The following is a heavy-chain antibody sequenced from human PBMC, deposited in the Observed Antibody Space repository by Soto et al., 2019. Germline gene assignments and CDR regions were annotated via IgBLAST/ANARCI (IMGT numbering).Heavy chain of an antibody. CDR3: AKQSPYSNSWYGVDY. J-gene: IGHJ4*02. CDR1: GFTFSSYG. D-gene: IGHD6-13*01. Sequence: EVQLLESGGGLVQPGGSLRLSCVASGFTFSSYGMNWVRQAPGKGLEWVSGISGSGDNTHYADAVKGRFTISRDNSKNTLYLQRNSLRAEDTAVYYCAKQSPYSNSWYGVDYGGQGTLVTVSS. V-gene: IGHV3-23*01. CDR2: ISGSGDNT.